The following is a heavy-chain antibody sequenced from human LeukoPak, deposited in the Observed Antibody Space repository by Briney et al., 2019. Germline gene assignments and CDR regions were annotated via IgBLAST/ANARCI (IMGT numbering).Heavy chain of an antibody. CDR1: GFTFSSYA. CDR2: ISGSGGST. V-gene: IGHV3-23*01. D-gene: IGHD2-8*01. J-gene: IGHJ4*02. CDR3: AKRATIVLMVCAIDWFDY. Sequence: GGSLRLSCAASGFTFSSYAMSWVRQAPGKGLEWVSAISGSGGSTYYADSVKGRFTISRDNSKNTLYLQMNSLRAEDTAVYYCAKRATIVLMVCAIDWFDYWGQGTLVTVSS.